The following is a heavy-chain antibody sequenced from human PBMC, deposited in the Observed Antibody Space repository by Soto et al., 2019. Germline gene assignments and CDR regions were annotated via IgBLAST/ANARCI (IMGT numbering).Heavy chain of an antibody. CDR3: ARSSPTLNYYYGMDV. V-gene: IGHV2-70*11. D-gene: IGHD3-9*01. Sequence: SGPTLVNPTPTLTLTCTFSGFSLSTSGMCVSWIRQPPGKALEWLARIDWDDDKYYSTSLKTRLTISKDTSKNQVVLTMTNMDPVDTATYYCARSSPTLNYYYGMDVWGQGTTVTVSS. CDR1: GFSLSTSGMC. CDR2: IDWDDDK. J-gene: IGHJ6*02.